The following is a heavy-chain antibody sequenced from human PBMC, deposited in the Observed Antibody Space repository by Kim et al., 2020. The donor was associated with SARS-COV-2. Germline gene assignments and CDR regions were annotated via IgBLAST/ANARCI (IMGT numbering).Heavy chain of an antibody. CDR2: IRGKIYGETT. Sequence: GGSLRLSCTASGFTFDDYAMSWVRQAPGKGLEWVGFIRGKIYGETTEYPASVKGRFIVSRDDSKRIAYLQMNSLKAEDTAVYYCTREIAGFFDYWGQGILVTVSS. CDR3: TREIAGFFDY. V-gene: IGHV3-49*04. CDR1: GFTFDDYA. J-gene: IGHJ4*02.